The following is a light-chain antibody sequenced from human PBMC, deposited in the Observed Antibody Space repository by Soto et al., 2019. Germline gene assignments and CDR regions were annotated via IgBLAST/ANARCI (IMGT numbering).Light chain of an antibody. CDR3: QQDGSPPIT. CDR2: GAS. J-gene: IGKJ5*01. Sequence: LTQSHRTLSWSHGERATLACRASQSVSSSYLAWYQQKPGQAPRLLIYGASSRATGIPDRFSGSGSGTDFTLTISRLEAEDFAVYYCQQDGSPPITFGQGGRPEI. CDR1: QSVSSSY. V-gene: IGKV3-20*01.